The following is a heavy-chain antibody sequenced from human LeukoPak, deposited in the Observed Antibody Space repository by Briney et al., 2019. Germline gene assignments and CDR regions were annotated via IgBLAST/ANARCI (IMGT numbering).Heavy chain of an antibody. CDR3: ARASSSDRGDL. CDR1: GFMFSSNW. Sequence: GGSLRLSCAASGFMFSSNWMSWVRLAPGKGLEWVANIKEDGTETYYVDSVKGRFTISRDNAKNSLYLQMNSLRVEDTAVYYCARASSSDRGDLWGQGTMVTVSS. V-gene: IGHV3-7*01. D-gene: IGHD2-21*02. CDR2: IKEDGTET. J-gene: IGHJ3*01.